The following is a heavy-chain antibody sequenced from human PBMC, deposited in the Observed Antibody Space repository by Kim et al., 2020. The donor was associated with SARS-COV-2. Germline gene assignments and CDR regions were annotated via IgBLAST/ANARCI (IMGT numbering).Heavy chain of an antibody. D-gene: IGHD2-2*01. V-gene: IGHV3-23*01. J-gene: IGHJ6*03. CDR2: ISGSGGST. CDR3: AKDHNVLVPAATFYSYYYYMDV. CDR1: GFTFSSYA. Sequence: GGSLRLSCAASGFTFSSYAMSWVRQAPGKGLEWVSAISGSGGSTYYADSVKGRFTISRDNSKNTLYLQMNSLRAEDTAVYYCAKDHNVLVPAATFYSYYYYMDVWGKGTTVTVSS.